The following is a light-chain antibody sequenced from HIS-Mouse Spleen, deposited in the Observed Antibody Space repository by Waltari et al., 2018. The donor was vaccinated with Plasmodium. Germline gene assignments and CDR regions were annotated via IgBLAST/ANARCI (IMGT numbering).Light chain of an antibody. J-gene: IGKJ3*01. CDR1: QSVSSY. CDR2: DAS. V-gene: IGKV3-11*01. CDR3: QQRSNWLFT. Sequence: EIVLTQSPATLSLSPGERATLSCRASQSVSSYLAWYQQKPGQAPRLLIYDASNRATGIPARLSGSGYGTDFTLTIRSIEPEDFAVYYCQQRSNWLFTFGPGTKVDIK.